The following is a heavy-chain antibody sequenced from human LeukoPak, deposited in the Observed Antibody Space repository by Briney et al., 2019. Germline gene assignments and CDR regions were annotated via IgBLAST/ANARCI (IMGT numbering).Heavy chain of an antibody. J-gene: IGHJ6*03. V-gene: IGHV4-39*01. CDR1: GGSISSSIYF. CDR3: ARQLYVSGSYYAPMDV. Sequence: KTSETLSLTCTVSGGSISSSIYFWGWIRQPPGKGLEWIASVHSSGSSYYNPSLKSRVTISVDTSKNQLSLKLSSVTAADTAVYLCARQLYVSGSYYAPMDVWGKGTTVTISS. D-gene: IGHD3-10*01. CDR2: VHSSGSS.